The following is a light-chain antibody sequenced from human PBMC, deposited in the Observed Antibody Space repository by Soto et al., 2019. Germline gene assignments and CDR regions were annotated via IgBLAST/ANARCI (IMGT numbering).Light chain of an antibody. CDR2: EVR. CDR1: SSDVGDYNY. CDR3: TSYTSDSTLYV. V-gene: IGLV2-14*01. J-gene: IGLJ1*01. Sequence: QSVLTQPASVSGSPGQSIAISCTGTSSDVGDYNYVSWYQQHPGKATKLMIYEVRNRPSGVSNRFSGSKSGNTASLTISGLQAEDEAAYYCTSYTSDSTLYVFGTGTKLTVL.